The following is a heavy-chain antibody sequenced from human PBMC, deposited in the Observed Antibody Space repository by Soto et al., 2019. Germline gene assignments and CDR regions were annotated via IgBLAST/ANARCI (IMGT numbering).Heavy chain of an antibody. V-gene: IGHV1-69*01. CDR2: IIPIFGTA. J-gene: IGHJ6*02. CDR3: ARSEDNWKYRDFGMDV. D-gene: IGHD1-7*01. Sequence: QVQLVQSGAEVKNPGSSVKVSCKASGGTFSSYAISWVRQAPGQGLEWMGGIIPIFGTATYAQKFQGRVTITADESTSTAYMELSSLRSEDTAVYYCARSEDNWKYRDFGMDVWGQGTTVTVS. CDR1: GGTFSSYA.